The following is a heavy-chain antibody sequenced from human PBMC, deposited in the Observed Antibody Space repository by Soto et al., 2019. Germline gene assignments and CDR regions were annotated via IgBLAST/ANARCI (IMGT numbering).Heavy chain of an antibody. CDR1: GFTFSSNG. Sequence: QVQLVESGGRVVQPGRSLRLTCAASGFTFSSNGMHWVRQAPGKGLEWVALVAYDGSKTYYVDSVRGRFTISRDNSENTLYLQMNSLRAEDTAVYYCARWVGGSMYDNSGKYDSWGQGTLVTVSS. V-gene: IGHV3-30*03. J-gene: IGHJ5*01. CDR2: VAYDGSKT. D-gene: IGHD3-22*01. CDR3: ARWVGGSMYDNSGKYDS.